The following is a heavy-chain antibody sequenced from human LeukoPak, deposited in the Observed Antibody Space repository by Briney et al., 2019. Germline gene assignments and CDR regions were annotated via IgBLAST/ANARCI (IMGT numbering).Heavy chain of an antibody. CDR2: INQDGTDK. CDR3: PTWGRKGIYYYMDV. Sequence: GSLRPSCTASGFTFSNYCKTCVRQALGKGLKLLPNINQDGTDKFYVDSVKGRFTISRDNAKNSLLLQMYSLTPYDTALYHCPTWGRKGIYYYMDVWGKGTTVMVSS. V-gene: IGHV3-7*02. J-gene: IGHJ6*03. CDR1: GFTFSNYC. D-gene: IGHD3-16*01.